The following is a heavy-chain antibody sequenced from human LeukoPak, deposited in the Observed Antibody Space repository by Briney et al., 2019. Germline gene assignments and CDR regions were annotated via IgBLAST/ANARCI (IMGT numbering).Heavy chain of an antibody. CDR3: AGSWSPYDAFDI. CDR1: GFMFTSYW. V-gene: IGHV3-7*01. Sequence: GGSLRLSCAASGFMFTSYWMSWVRQAPGKGPEWVANINQDGSARYYVGSVKGRFTISRDNAKNSLYLQMNSLRAEDTAVYYCAGSWSPYDAFDIWGQGTMVSVSS. J-gene: IGHJ3*02. D-gene: IGHD6-13*01. CDR2: INQDGSAR.